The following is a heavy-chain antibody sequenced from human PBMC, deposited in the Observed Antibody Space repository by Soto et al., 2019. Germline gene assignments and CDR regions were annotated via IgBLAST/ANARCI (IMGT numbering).Heavy chain of an antibody. CDR3: ARVTTRSYYFDY. J-gene: IGHJ4*02. D-gene: IGHD4-17*01. CDR2: ISISSTTI. CDR1: RFTSSDYS. Sequence: GGSLRLSCTASRFTSSDYSMNWVRQAPGKGLEWVSYISISSTTIYYADSVKGRFTISRDNAKNSLYLQMNSLRDEDTAVYYWARVTTRSYYFDYWGQGALVTVSS. V-gene: IGHV3-48*02.